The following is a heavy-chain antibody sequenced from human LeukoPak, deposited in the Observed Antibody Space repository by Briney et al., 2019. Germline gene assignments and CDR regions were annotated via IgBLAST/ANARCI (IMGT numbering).Heavy chain of an antibody. V-gene: IGHV3-21*01. Sequence: PGGSLRLSCAASGITFSSYSMNWVRQAPGKGLEWVSCISSSSSYIYYADSVKGRFTISRDNAKNSLYLQMNSLRAEDTAVYYCAREGSGSYTTLHYYYYYMDVWGKGTTVTVSS. CDR2: ISSSSSYI. J-gene: IGHJ6*03. CDR3: AREGSGSYTTLHYYYYYMDV. D-gene: IGHD3-10*01. CDR1: GITFSSYS.